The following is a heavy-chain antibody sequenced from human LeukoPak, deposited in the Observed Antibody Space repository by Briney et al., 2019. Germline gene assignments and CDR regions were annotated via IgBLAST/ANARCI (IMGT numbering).Heavy chain of an antibody. D-gene: IGHD1-26*01. V-gene: IGHV4-59*08. Sequence: SETLSLTCTVSGGSISSYYWSWIRQPPGKGLEWIGYIYYIGSTNYNPSLKSRVTMSVDTSKNQFSLKLTSVTAADTAVYYCARHGGPTRGGWFDPWGQGTLVTVSS. CDR3: ARHGGPTRGGWFDP. CDR1: GGSISSYY. J-gene: IGHJ5*02. CDR2: IYYIGST.